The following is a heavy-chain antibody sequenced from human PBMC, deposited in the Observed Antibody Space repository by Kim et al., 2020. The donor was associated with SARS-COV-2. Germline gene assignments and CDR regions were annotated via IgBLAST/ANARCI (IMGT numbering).Heavy chain of an antibody. V-gene: IGHV4-34*01. D-gene: IGHD2-2*01. CDR2: INHSGST. J-gene: IGHJ5*02. CDR1: GGSFSGYY. Sequence: ETLSLTCTVYGGSFSGYYWSWIRQPPGKGLEWIGEINHSGSTNYNPSLKSRVTISVDTSKNQFSLKLSSVTAADTAVYYCARGRIVVVPAAMIWFDPWGQGNLVTVSS. CDR3: ARGRIVVVPAAMIWFDP.